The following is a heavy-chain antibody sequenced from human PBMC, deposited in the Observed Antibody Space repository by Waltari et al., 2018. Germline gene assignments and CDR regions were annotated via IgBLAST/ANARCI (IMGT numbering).Heavy chain of an antibody. Sequence: QVQLVQSGAEVKKPGASVKVSCKASGYTFTGYYMHWVRQAPGQGLEWMGWINPNSGGTNYAQKCQGRVTMTRDTSISTAYMGLSRLRSDDTAVYYCARSGRGSSWGDLAFDIWGQGTMVTVSS. J-gene: IGHJ3*02. CDR2: INPNSGGT. CDR1: GYTFTGYY. D-gene: IGHD6-13*01. CDR3: ARSGRGSSWGDLAFDI. V-gene: IGHV1-2*02.